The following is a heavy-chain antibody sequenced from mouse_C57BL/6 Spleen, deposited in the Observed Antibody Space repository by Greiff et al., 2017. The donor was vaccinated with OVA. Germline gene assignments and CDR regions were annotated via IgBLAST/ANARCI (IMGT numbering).Heavy chain of an antibody. CDR3: AKELDWYFDV. CDR1: GYAFSSSW. Sequence: QVHVKQSGPELVKPGASVKISCKASGYAFSSSWMNWVKQRPGKGLEWIGRIYPGDGDTNYNGKFKGKATLTADKSSSTAYMQLSSLTSEDSAVYFCAKELDWYFDVWGTGTTVTVSS. CDR2: IYPGDGDT. J-gene: IGHJ1*03. V-gene: IGHV1-82*01.